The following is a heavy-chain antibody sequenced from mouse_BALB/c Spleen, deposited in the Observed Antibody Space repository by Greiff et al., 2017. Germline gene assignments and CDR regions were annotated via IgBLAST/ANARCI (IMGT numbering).Heavy chain of an antibody. CDR3: ARGYYGSDWYFDV. J-gene: IGHJ1*01. D-gene: IGHD1-1*01. CDR2: ISSGGST. V-gene: IGHV5-6-5*01. CDR1: GFTFSSYA. Sequence: EVQLVESGGGLVKPGGSLKLSCAASGFTFSSYAMSWVRQTPEKRLEWVASISSGGSTYYPDSVKGRFTISRDNARNILYLQMSSLRSEDTAMYYCARGYYGSDWYFDVWGAGTTVTVSS.